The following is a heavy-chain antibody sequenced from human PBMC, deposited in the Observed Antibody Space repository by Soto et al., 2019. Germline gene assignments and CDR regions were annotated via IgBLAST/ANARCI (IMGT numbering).Heavy chain of an antibody. CDR3: ARVHSRGRVLFYYMDV. CDR2: ISSSSAAI. Sequence: EVQLVESGGGLVQPGGSLRLSCTASGFTLTNYAMNWVRQAPGKGLEWVSYISSSSAAIFYADSVKGRFTISRDNAKNSLYLQMNSLRDEDTAVYYCARVHSRGRVLFYYMDVWGRGTTVTVSS. CDR1: GFTLTNYA. J-gene: IGHJ6*03. V-gene: IGHV3-48*02. D-gene: IGHD2-21*01.